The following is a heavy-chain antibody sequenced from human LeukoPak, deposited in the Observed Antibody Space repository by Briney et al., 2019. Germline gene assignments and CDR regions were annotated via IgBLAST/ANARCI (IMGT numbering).Heavy chain of an antibody. CDR1: GFTFDDYT. CDR3: AKATRMLPDY. CDR2: ITWDGGST. Sequence: SGGSLRLSCAASGFTFDDYTMHWVRQAPGKGLEWVSLITWDGGSTYYADSVKGRFTISRDNSKNTLYLQMNSLRAEDTAVYYCAKATRMLPDYWGQGTLVTVSS. J-gene: IGHJ4*02. V-gene: IGHV3-43*01. D-gene: IGHD2-15*01.